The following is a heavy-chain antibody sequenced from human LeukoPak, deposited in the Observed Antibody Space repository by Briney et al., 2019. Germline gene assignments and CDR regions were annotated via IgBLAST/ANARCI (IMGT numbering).Heavy chain of an antibody. D-gene: IGHD3-9*01. J-gene: IGHJ4*02. Sequence: ASVKVSCKASGYTFTDYYMHWVRQAPGLGLEWMGWINPNSGGTKSAQKFQGRVTMTRDTSISTAYMELSRLRSDDTAVYYCARGPPYYDIRLLPTTDYWGQGTLVTVSS. CDR3: ARGPPYYDIRLLPTTDY. CDR2: INPNSGGT. CDR1: GYTFTDYY. V-gene: IGHV1-2*02.